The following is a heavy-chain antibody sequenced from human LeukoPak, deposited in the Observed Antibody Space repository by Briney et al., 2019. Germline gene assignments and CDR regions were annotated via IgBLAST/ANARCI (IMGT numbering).Heavy chain of an antibody. CDR3: ARAKGTGLRGYSYGYYFDY. D-gene: IGHD5-18*01. V-gene: IGHV4-4*02. CDR2: LYNRGST. Sequence: SETLSLTCAVSGGSISSSNWWNWVRQPPGRGRGGMGKLYNRGSTNNNPSLKSRVTISVDKSKNQFSLKLSSVTAADTAVYYCARAKGTGLRGYSYGYYFDYWGQGTLVTVSS. CDR1: GGSISSSNW. J-gene: IGHJ4*02.